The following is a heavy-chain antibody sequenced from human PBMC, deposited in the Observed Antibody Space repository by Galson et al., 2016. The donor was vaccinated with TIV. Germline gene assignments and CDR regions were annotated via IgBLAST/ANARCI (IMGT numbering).Heavy chain of an antibody. CDR3: ATELYCSSISCYYYYGLDV. D-gene: IGHD2-2*01. CDR1: GYSFLSYG. Sequence: QSGAEVKKPGASVKVSCKASGYSFLSYGMTWVRQAPGRGLEWLGWISAYNGDIKSARKFQGRVTMTTDTSTNTAYMELRSLGSDDTAVYYCATELYCSSISCYYYYGLDVWGQGTTVTVSS. V-gene: IGHV1-18*04. CDR2: ISAYNGDI. J-gene: IGHJ6*02.